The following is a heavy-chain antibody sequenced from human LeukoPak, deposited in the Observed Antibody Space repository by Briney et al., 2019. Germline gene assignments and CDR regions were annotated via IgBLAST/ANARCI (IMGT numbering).Heavy chain of an antibody. CDR1: GYTFTGYY. V-gene: IGHV1-2*02. CDR3: AGSSAVADPYNWFDP. J-gene: IGHJ5*02. D-gene: IGHD6-19*01. Sequence: ASVKVSCKASGYTFTGYYMHWVRQAPGQGLEWMGWINPNSGGTNYAQKFQGRVTMTRDTSISTAYMELSRLRSDDTAVYYCAGSSAVADPYNWFDPWGQGTLVTVSS. CDR2: INPNSGGT.